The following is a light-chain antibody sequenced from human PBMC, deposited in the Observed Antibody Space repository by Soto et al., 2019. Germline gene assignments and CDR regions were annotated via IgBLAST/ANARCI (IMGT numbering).Light chain of an antibody. Sequence: QSVLTQPASVSGSPGQSITLSCTGTSRDVGGYNYVSWYQQHPGKAPKLMIYDVSNRPSGASNRFSGSKSGNTASLTISGLQAEDEADYYCSSYTSSSTYVFGTGTKVTVL. CDR3: SSYTSSSTYV. CDR2: DVS. V-gene: IGLV2-14*01. CDR1: SRDVGGYNY. J-gene: IGLJ1*01.